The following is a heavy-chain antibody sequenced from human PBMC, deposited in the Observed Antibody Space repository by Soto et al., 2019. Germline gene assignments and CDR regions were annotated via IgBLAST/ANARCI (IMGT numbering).Heavy chain of an antibody. J-gene: IGHJ4*02. D-gene: IGHD1-26*01. CDR3: AKDQEGYSGSYYGY. Sequence: EVQVLESGGGLVQPGGSLRLSCAASGFTFRSYAMSWVRQAPGKGLEWVSAISGRGGSTYYADSVKGRFTISRDNSKNTLYLQMNSLRAEDTAVYYCAKDQEGYSGSYYGYWGQGTLVTVSS. CDR1: GFTFRSYA. V-gene: IGHV3-23*01. CDR2: ISGRGGST.